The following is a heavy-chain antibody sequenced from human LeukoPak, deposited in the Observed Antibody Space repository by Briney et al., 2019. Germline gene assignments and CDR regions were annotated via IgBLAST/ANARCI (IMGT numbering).Heavy chain of an antibody. CDR1: GFTFSSYW. Sequence: GGSLRLSCAASGFTFSSYWMHWVRQAPGKGLVWVSRINSDGSSTSYADSVKGRFTISRDNAKNTLYLEMNSLRAEDTAVYYCARGRYYYGSGSYIFWGQGTLVTVSS. CDR3: ARGRYYYGSGSYIF. D-gene: IGHD3-10*01. CDR2: INSDGSST. V-gene: IGHV3-74*01. J-gene: IGHJ4*02.